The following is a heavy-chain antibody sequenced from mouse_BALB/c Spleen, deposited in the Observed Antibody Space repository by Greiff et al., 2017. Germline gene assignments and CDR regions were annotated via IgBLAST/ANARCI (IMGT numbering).Heavy chain of an antibody. V-gene: IGHV3-8*02. J-gene: IGHJ2*01. D-gene: IGHD2-14*01. Sequence: VQLKESGPSLVKPSQTLSLTCSVTGDSITSGYWNWIRKFPGNKLEYMGYISYSGSTYYNPSLKSRISITRDTSKNQYYLQLNSVTTEDTATYYCARCRYDGDYFDYWGQGTTLTVSS. CDR2: ISYSGST. CDR1: GDSITSGY. CDR3: ARCRYDGDYFDY.